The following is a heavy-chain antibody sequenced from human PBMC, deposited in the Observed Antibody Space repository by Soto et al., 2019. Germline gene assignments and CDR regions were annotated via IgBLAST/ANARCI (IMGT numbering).Heavy chain of an antibody. CDR2: ISHSGTA. CDR3: ARGHYDVLTGYYVRYFDY. J-gene: IGHJ4*02. CDR1: GGSVRSDDYF. D-gene: IGHD3-9*01. Sequence: QVQLQESGPGLVKPSQTLSLRCSVSGGSVRSDDYFWSWIRQPPGKALEWMGYISHSGTAYYNPSLNRRLPISIDTSKKHFSLSLWSLTAADTATYYCARGHYDVLTGYYVRYFDYWGRGTRVTVSS. V-gene: IGHV4-30-4*01.